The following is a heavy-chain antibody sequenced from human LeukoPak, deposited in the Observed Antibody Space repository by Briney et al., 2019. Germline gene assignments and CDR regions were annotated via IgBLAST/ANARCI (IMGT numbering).Heavy chain of an antibody. CDR2: INPGGITT. CDR3: AKDRAGTPWAD. J-gene: IGHJ4*02. V-gene: IGHV3-23*01. CDR1: GFTFTTYS. D-gene: IGHD1-1*01. Sequence: QPGGSLRLSCAASGFTFTTYSMTWVRQAPGKGLEWVSTINPGGITTYYADSVKGRFTISRDNSNNTVSLQMDSLRADDTAVYYCAKDRAGTPWADWGQGTLVTVSS.